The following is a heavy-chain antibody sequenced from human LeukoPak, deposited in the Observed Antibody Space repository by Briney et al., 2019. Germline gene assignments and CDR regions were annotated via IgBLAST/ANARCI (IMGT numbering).Heavy chain of an antibody. V-gene: IGHV1-69*04. CDR2: IIPILGIA. J-gene: IGHJ6*02. D-gene: IGHD2-15*01. CDR1: GGTFSSYT. CDR3: AREVGIVAGDYYGMDV. Sequence: SVKVSCKASGGTFSSYTISWVRQAPGQGLEWMGRIIPILGIANYAQKFQGRVTITADKSTSTAYMELSSLRSEDTAVYYCAREVGIVAGDYYGMDVWGQGTTVTVSS.